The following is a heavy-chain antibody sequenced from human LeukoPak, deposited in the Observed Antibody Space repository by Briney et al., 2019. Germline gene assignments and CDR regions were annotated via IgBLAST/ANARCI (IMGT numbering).Heavy chain of an antibody. D-gene: IGHD5-18*01. CDR2: ITNIGDST. CDR1: GFTFSTFA. Sequence: GGSLRLSCAASGFTFSTFAMAWVRQAPGKGLEWVSTITNIGDSTYYADSARGRFTISRDNFKNTLFLQMTSLRAEDTAVYYCAKDRWARGFSYNYAFDYWGQGALVTVSS. CDR3: AKDRWARGFSYNYAFDY. V-gene: IGHV3-23*01. J-gene: IGHJ4*02.